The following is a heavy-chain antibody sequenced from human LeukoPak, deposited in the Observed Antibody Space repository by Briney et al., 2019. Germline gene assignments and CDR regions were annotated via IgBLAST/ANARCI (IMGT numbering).Heavy chain of an antibody. CDR1: GFTFSSYW. D-gene: IGHD3-16*01. CDR3: TRDRRFTHMDV. V-gene: IGHV3-7*01. CDR2: IKQDGSEK. J-gene: IGHJ6*03. Sequence: PGGSLRLSCAASGFTFSSYWMSWVRQAPGKGLEWVANIKQDGSEKYYVDSVKGRFTTSRDNAKNSLYLQMNSLRAEDTAVYYCTRDRRFTHMDVWGKGTTVTVSS.